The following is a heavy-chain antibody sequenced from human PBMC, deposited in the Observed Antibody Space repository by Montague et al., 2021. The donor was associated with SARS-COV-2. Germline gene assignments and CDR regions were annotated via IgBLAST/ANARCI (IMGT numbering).Heavy chain of an antibody. D-gene: IGHD4-23*01. CDR1: GGSISSYY. J-gene: IGHJ5*02. V-gene: IGHV4-59*01. Sequence: SETLSLTCTVSGGSISSYYWSWIRQPPGRGLQWIGYISHSGSTNYNPSLKSRVTISVDTSKNHFTLRLSSVTAADTAIYYCARWKEGGGNKAGFDPWGQGTLVTVSS. CDR3: ARWKEGGGNKAGFDP. CDR2: ISHSGST.